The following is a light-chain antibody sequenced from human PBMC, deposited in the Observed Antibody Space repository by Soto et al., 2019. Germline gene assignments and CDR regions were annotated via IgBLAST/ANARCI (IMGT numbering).Light chain of an antibody. Sequence: DIQMTQSPSSLSASVGDRFTITCRASESISTGLAWYQQKPGKAPKLLIYGASSLESGVPPRFSGDGSETDFTLTISRLQREDFVAYYCQHYGPWRTFGGGTKVEIK. CDR1: ESISTG. V-gene: IGKV1-5*03. CDR2: GAS. J-gene: IGKJ4*02. CDR3: QHYGPWRT.